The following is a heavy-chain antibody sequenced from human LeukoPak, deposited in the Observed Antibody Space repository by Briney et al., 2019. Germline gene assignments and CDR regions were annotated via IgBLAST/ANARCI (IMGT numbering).Heavy chain of an antibody. J-gene: IGHJ6*02. CDR1: GFTFSSYG. Sequence: QPGRSLRLSCAASGFTFSSYGMHWVRQAPGKGLEWVAVISYDGSNKYYADSVKGRFTISRDNSKNTLYLHMNSLRAEDTAVYYCSKDLYYSSSWYQHTRKCPNYYYYGMDVWGQGTTVTVSS. V-gene: IGHV3-30*18. CDR2: ISYDGSNK. CDR3: SKDLYYSSSWYQHTRKCPNYYYYGMDV. D-gene: IGHD6-13*01.